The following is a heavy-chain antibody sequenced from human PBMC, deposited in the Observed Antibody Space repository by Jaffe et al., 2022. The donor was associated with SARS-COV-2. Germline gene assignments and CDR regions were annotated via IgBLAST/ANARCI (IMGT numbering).Heavy chain of an antibody. D-gene: IGHD3-22*01. CDR2: IYYSGST. Sequence: QVQLQESGPGLVKPSETLSLTCTVSGGSISSYYWSWIRQPPGKGLEWIGYIYYSGSTNYNPSLKSRVTISVDTSKNQFSLKLSSVTAADTAVYYCARRGYYDSGLAFDIWGQGTMVTVSS. CDR1: GGSISSYY. J-gene: IGHJ3*02. V-gene: IGHV4-59*08. CDR3: ARRGYYDSGLAFDI.